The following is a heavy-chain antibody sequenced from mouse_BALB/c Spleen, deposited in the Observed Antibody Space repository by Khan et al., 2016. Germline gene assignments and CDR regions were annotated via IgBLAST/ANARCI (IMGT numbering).Heavy chain of an antibody. CDR1: GYSITSDYA. CDR2: ISYSGST. Sequence: EVQLQESGPGLVKPSQSLSLTCTVTGYSITSDYAWNWIRQFPGNKLEWMGYISYSGSTSYNPSLTSRISISRGTSKNQFVLQLNCGTTEDTAARYSARDYYGSSYFDNWGRGTTLTVSS. J-gene: IGHJ2*01. D-gene: IGHD1-1*01. CDR3: ARDYYGSSYFDN. V-gene: IGHV3-2*02.